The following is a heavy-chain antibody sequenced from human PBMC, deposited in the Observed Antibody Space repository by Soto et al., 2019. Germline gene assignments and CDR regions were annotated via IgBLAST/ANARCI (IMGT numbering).Heavy chain of an antibody. Sequence: GASVKASCTASGGTFSSYAISCVRQAPGQGLEWMGGIIPIFGTANYAQKFQGRVTITADESTSTAYMELSSLRSEDTAVYYCARGDYYDSSGYYGYWGQGTLVTVSS. CDR2: IIPIFGTA. D-gene: IGHD3-22*01. V-gene: IGHV1-69*13. CDR3: ARGDYYDSSGYYGY. J-gene: IGHJ4*02. CDR1: GGTFSSYA.